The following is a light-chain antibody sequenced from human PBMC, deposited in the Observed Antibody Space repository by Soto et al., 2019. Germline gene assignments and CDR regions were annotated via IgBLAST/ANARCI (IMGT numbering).Light chain of an antibody. CDR2: KAS. CDR1: QSISSW. V-gene: IGKV1-5*03. J-gene: IGKJ1*01. Sequence: DIQMTQSPSTLTASVGDRVTITCRASQSISSWLAWYQQKPGKAPKLLIYKASILESGVPSSFSGSGSGTDVTLTLSCLQPDGYATNYCKQYNIYPWMFGQGIKVEIK. CDR3: KQYNIYPWM.